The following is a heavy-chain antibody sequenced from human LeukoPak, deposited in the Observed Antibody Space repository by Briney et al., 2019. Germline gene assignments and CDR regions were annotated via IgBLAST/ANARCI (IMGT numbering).Heavy chain of an antibody. Sequence: GGSLRLSCTASGFTFSTYGMHWVRQAPGKGLEWVTLISYDGSTKYYSDSVKGRFTLSRDNSKNTLYLQMNSLRAEDTAVYYCARDLRVVRGVMGGYWGQGTLVTVSS. V-gene: IGHV3-30*03. CDR3: ARDLRVVRGVMGGY. J-gene: IGHJ4*02. CDR2: ISYDGSTK. CDR1: GFTFSTYG. D-gene: IGHD3-10*01.